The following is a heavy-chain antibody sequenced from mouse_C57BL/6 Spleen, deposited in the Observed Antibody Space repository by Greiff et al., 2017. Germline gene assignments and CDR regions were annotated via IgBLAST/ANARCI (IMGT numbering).Heavy chain of an antibody. Sequence: EVKLQESGPGLVKPSQSLSLTCSVTGYSITSGYYWNWIRQFPGNKLEWMGYISYDGSNNYNPSLKNRISITRDTSKNQFFLKLNSVTTEDTATYYCARDYGNYFDDWGQGTTLTVCS. CDR1: GYSITSGYY. V-gene: IGHV3-6*01. CDR2: ISYDGSN. J-gene: IGHJ2*01. CDR3: ARDYGNYFDD. D-gene: IGHD2-1*01.